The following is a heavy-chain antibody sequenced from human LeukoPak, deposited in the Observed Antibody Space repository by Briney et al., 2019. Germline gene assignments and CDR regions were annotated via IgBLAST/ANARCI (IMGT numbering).Heavy chain of an antibody. CDR3: ARASITIFGVGTSPDY. D-gene: IGHD3-3*01. J-gene: IGHJ4*02. V-gene: IGHV3-7*01. CDR1: GFTFSSYW. Sequence: GGSLRLSCAASGFTFSSYWMSWFRQAPGKGLEWVANIKQDGSEKYYVDSVKGRFTISRDNAKNSLYLQMNSLRAEDTAVYYCARASITIFGVGTSPDYWGQGTLVTVSS. CDR2: IKQDGSEK.